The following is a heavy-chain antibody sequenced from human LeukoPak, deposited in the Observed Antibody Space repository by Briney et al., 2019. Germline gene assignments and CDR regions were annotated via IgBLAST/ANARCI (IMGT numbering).Heavy chain of an antibody. J-gene: IGHJ3*02. CDR1: GYTFTGYY. CDR3: ARATPIVGTTKDAFDI. Sequence: ASVTVSCKASGYTFTGYYIDWVRQAPGQGLEWMAWINPNSGGTKYAQKFQGRVTMTRDTSISTAYMDLSSLRADDTAVYYCARATPIVGTTKDAFDIWGQGTMVTVSS. V-gene: IGHV1-2*02. D-gene: IGHD1-26*01. CDR2: INPNSGGT.